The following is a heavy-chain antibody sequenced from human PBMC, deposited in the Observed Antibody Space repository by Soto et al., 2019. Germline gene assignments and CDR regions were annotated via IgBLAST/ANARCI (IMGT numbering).Heavy chain of an antibody. J-gene: IGHJ6*01. CDR2: IIPIFGTP. CDR3: ARGDKGDVYRYGRYPYYYCSMAV. V-gene: IGHV1-69*06. CDR1: GGGISNHS. D-gene: IGHD5-18*01. Sequence: CEAAGGGISNHSMSWVRQAPGQGLEWMGGIIPIFGTPMYAKEFKGRVTITAEKSMSTVYMELSSLRSEDTAVYYCARGDKGDVYRYGRYPYYYCSMAVLGQGTTVTVSS.